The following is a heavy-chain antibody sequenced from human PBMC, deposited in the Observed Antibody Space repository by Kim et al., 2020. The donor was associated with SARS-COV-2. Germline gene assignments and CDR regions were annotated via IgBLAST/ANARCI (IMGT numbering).Heavy chain of an antibody. CDR3: ANSPYNWNYYQY. D-gene: IGHD1-20*01. CDR2: IYTGGSST. V-gene: IGHV3-23*03. CDR1: GLTFSSHA. J-gene: IGHJ4*02. Sequence: GGSLRLSCAASGLTFSSHAMSWVRQAPGKGLQWVSVIYTGGSSTYYSDSVKGRFTISRDDSKNTLYLQMNSLSAEDTAVYFCANSPYNWNYYQYWGQGTLVTVSS.